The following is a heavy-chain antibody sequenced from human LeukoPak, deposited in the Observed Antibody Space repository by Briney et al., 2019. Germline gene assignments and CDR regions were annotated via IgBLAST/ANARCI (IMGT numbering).Heavy chain of an antibody. D-gene: IGHD3-3*01. V-gene: IGHV4-61*01. J-gene: IGHJ5*02. CDR1: GGSISSNSHY. CDR2: IYYSGST. Sequence: SETLSLTCTVSGGSISSNSHYWSWIRQPPGKGLEWIGFIYYSGSTNYNPSLKSRVTLSLDTSKNQFSLNLTSVTAADTAVYYCARYPKGRGNYDFWSGYLPWGQGTLVTVSS. CDR3: ARYPKGRGNYDFWSGYLP.